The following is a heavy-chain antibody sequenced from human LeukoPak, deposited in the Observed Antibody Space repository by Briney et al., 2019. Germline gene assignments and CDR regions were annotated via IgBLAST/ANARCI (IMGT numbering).Heavy chain of an antibody. V-gene: IGHV3-30*18. CDR3: AKATVTNYYYYGMDV. CDR1: GFTFSSYG. J-gene: IGHJ6*02. CDR2: ISYDGSNK. Sequence: GGSLRLSCAASGFTFSSYGMHWVRQAPGKGLEWVAAISYDGSNKYYADSVKGRFTISRDNSKNTLYLQMNSLRAEDTAVYYCAKATVTNYYYYGMDVWGQGTTVTVSS. D-gene: IGHD4-17*01.